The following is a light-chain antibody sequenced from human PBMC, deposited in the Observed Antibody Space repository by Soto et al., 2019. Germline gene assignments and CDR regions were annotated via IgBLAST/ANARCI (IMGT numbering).Light chain of an antibody. CDR2: AAS. J-gene: IGKJ1*01. V-gene: IGKV1-39*01. CDR1: QSISSY. CDR3: QQTYSTPET. Sequence: DIQMTQSPSSLSASVGDRVTITCRASQSISSYLNWYQQKPGKAPKLLIYAASSLQSGVPSRFSGSGSGTDVTLTISSLQPEDFATYDCQQTYSTPETFGQGTKVEIK.